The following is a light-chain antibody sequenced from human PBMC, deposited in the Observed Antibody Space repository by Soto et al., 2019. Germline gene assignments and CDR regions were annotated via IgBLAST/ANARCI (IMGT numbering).Light chain of an antibody. CDR3: SSYTSSNTVV. V-gene: IGLV2-14*01. CDR1: SSDVGRYNY. J-gene: IGLJ2*01. Sequence: QSVLTQPASVSGSPGQSITISCTGTSSDVGRYNYVSWDQQHPGKAPKLMIYDVNYRPSGVSNRFSGSKSGNTASLTISGLQAEDEGDYYCSSYTSSNTVVFGGGTKVTVL. CDR2: DVN.